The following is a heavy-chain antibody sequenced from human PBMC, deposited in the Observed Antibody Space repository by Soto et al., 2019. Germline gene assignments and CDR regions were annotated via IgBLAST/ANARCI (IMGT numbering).Heavy chain of an antibody. D-gene: IGHD5-18*01. J-gene: IGHJ4*02. CDR3: ARLAMTSDC. Sequence: QVQLLESGGGLVKPGRSLRLSCAASGFTFSDYYMSWIRQAPGKGLEWVSYISSSGSTIYYADSVKGLFTISSDNAKNALYLQMISLRAEDTAVYHCARLAMTSDCWVQGSLVTVSS. CDR1: GFTFSDYY. CDR2: ISSSGSTI. V-gene: IGHV3-11*01.